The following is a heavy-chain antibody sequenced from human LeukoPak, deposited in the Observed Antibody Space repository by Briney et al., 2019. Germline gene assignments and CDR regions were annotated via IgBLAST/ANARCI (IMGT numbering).Heavy chain of an antibody. J-gene: IGHJ5*02. V-gene: IGHV5-10-1*01. Sequence: GESLKISCKVSGYSSPSYWITWVRQVPGKGLEWMGRIAPSDSYTNYNPSFEGHVTMSVEKSITTVYLQWSSLKASDTAMCYCVRQPPGVYDTTQNWFDPWGQGTLVTVSS. CDR1: GYSSPSYW. CDR2: IAPSDSYT. CDR3: VRQPPGVYDTTQNWFDP. D-gene: IGHD3-22*01.